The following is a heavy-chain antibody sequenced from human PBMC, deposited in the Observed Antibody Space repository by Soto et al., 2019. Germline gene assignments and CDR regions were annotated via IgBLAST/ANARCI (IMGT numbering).Heavy chain of an antibody. V-gene: IGHV3-30*03. D-gene: IGHD5-18*01. J-gene: IGHJ4*02. CDR3: VSDRGYGHASVPYS. Sequence: QAHLVESGGGVVQPGTSLRLSCAASGFTFTSYGMHWVRQAPGTRLEWVAVISYDGGLQHYADSVKGRFTISRDNSKNMVFLQMNSLRAEDTGVYYCVSDRGYGHASVPYSWGQGTLVSVSS. CDR2: ISYDGGLQ. CDR1: GFTFTSYG.